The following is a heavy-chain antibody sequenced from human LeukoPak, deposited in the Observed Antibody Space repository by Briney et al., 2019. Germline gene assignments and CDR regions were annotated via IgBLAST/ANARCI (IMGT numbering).Heavy chain of an antibody. CDR1: GFTFSSYS. V-gene: IGHV3-21*01. D-gene: IGHD2-21*01. Sequence: GGSLRLSCAASGFTFSSYSMNWVRQAPGKGLEWVSSISSSSSYIYYADSVKGRFTISRDNAKNSLYLQMNSLRAEDTAVYYCAIQIVSHDPPSTNPGDYWGRGTLVTVSS. J-gene: IGHJ4*02. CDR2: ISSSSSYI. CDR3: AIQIVSHDPPSTNPGDY.